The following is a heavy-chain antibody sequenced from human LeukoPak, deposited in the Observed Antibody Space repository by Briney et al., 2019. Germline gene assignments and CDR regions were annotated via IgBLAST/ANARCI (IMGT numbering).Heavy chain of an antibody. Sequence: PGGSLRLSCAASGFTFSTYAVNWVRRAPGKGLEWVSTISGSGDSTYYADSVKGRLTISRDNSKDTLYLQMSSVRVDDTAVYYCARDSHPQYYYDSSGYAFDIWGQGTMVTVSS. CDR1: GFTFSTYA. D-gene: IGHD3-22*01. V-gene: IGHV3-23*01. CDR2: ISGSGDST. J-gene: IGHJ3*02. CDR3: ARDSHPQYYYDSSGYAFDI.